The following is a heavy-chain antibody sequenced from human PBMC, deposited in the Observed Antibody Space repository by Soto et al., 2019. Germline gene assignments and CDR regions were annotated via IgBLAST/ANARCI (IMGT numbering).Heavy chain of an antibody. D-gene: IGHD7-27*01. V-gene: IGHV3-15*01. Sequence: GGSLRLSCAASGFTFSNAWMSWVRQAPGKGLEWVGRIKSKTDGGTTDYAAPVKGRFTISRDDSKNTLYLQMNSLKTEDTAVYYCTTDLFSAFFISSPTTNWGSSDAFDIWGQGTMVTVSS. CDR3: TTDLFSAFFISSPTTNWGSSDAFDI. J-gene: IGHJ3*02. CDR2: IKSKTDGGTT. CDR1: GFTFSNAW.